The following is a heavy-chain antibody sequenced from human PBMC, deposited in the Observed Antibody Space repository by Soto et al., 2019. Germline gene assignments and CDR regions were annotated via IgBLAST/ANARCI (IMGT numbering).Heavy chain of an antibody. CDR1: GYTFTDYF. CDR3: VRDPSYPFYFDS. V-gene: IGHV1-2*02. Sequence: ASVKVSCKASGYTFTDYFIHWVRQAPGQGLEWMGCINPYSGGTNSAQNFQGRVTMTRDTSISTAYMELTSLRSDDTAVYYCVRDPSYPFYFDSWGQGTLVTVSS. J-gene: IGHJ4*02. D-gene: IGHD3-10*01. CDR2: INPYSGGT.